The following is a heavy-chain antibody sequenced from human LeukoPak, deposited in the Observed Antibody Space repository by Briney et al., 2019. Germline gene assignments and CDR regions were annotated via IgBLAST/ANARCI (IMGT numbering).Heavy chain of an antibody. CDR1: GGSISSYY. CDR2: IYYSGST. V-gene: IGHV4-59*12. CDR3: ARDRLSLGAFNI. Sequence: SETLSLTCTVSGGSISSYYWSWIRQPPGKGLEWIGYIYYSGSTNYNPSLKSRVTISVDTSKNQFSLRLSSLTAADTAVYYCARDRLSLGAFNIWGQGTMVTVSS. J-gene: IGHJ3*02. D-gene: IGHD7-27*01.